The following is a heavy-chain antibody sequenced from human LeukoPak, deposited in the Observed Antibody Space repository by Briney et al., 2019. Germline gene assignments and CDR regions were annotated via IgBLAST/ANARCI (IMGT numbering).Heavy chain of an antibody. D-gene: IGHD6-19*01. CDR3: ARDRDSSGRYSSYDY. CDR2: INPNSGGT. CDR1: GYTFTGWY. Sequence: ASVKVSCKASGYTFTGWYMHWVRQAPGQGLEWMGWINPNSGGTNYAQKFQGRVTMTRDTSISTAYMELSRLRSDDTAVYYCARDRDSSGRYSSYDYWGQGTLVTVSS. J-gene: IGHJ4*02. V-gene: IGHV1-2*02.